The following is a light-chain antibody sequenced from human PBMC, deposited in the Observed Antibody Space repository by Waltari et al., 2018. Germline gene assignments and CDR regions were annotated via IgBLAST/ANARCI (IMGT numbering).Light chain of an antibody. V-gene: IGKV3-11*01. Sequence: EVVLTQSPATLSLSPGERATLSCRASQSLSTYLAWYQQRPGQAPRLLISDASSRAADIPDRFSGSGSGTDFTLTSSSLEPEDFAIYYCQQRTNWPSFGGGTRVEIK. CDR2: DAS. CDR1: QSLSTY. J-gene: IGKJ4*01. CDR3: QQRTNWPS.